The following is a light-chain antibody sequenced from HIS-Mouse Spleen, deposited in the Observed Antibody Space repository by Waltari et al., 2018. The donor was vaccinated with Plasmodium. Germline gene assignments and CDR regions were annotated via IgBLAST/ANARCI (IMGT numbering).Light chain of an antibody. J-gene: IGLJ3*02. CDR3: QAWDSSTWV. Sequence: SYKLPKPPQVPVSQGRPASITAPGDNWGVNFAAGLQKKPGQSPVLVIYQDSKRPSGNPERFSGSNSGNTATLTISGTQAMDEADYYCQAWDSSTWVFGGGTKLTVL. V-gene: IGLV3-1*01. CDR2: QDS. CDR1: NWGVNF.